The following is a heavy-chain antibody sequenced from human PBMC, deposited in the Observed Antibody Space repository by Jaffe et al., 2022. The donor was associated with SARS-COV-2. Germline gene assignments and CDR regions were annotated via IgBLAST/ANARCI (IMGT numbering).Heavy chain of an antibody. Sequence: EVQLVESGGGLVQPGGSLRLSCAASGFTFSDYSMNWVRQAPGKGPEWVSCISGGSNTIYYADSVKGRFTISRDSAKNSLYLQMNSLRDEDTAVYYCARGFRSMAVPGRIMSYYFDYWGQGTLVTVSS. D-gene: IGHD6-19*01. CDR1: GFTFSDYS. CDR2: ISGGSNTI. CDR3: ARGFRSMAVPGRIMSYYFDY. V-gene: IGHV3-48*02. J-gene: IGHJ4*02.